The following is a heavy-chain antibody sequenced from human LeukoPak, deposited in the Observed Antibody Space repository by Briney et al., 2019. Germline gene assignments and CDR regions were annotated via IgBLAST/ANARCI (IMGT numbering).Heavy chain of an antibody. V-gene: IGHV6-1*01. CDR1: GDSVSSNSSS. CDR3: ARPETQYSSGLDGFDI. Sequence: SQTLSLTCAISGDSVSSNSSSWDWVRQSPSRGLEWLGRTYYRSKWDNDYAVSVKSRISINPDTSKNQFSLQLNSVTPEDTAVYYCARPETQYSSGLDGFDIWGQGTMVTVSS. CDR2: TYYRSKWDN. J-gene: IGHJ3*02. D-gene: IGHD6-19*01.